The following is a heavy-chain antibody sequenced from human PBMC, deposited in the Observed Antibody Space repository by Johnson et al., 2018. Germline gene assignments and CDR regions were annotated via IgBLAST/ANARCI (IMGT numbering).Heavy chain of an antibody. V-gene: IGHV3-30-3*01. Sequence: QVQLVESGGGVVQPGRSXRLSCAASALTLSDYAMHWVRQAPGKGLDWMAVISYDGSSRYYADSVRGRFTISRDNSKNTLYLQMNSLRTEDSAIYYCATETQLEPTYAFDIWGQGTMVTVSS. CDR3: ATETQLEPTYAFDI. CDR2: ISYDGSSR. D-gene: IGHD1-1*01. J-gene: IGHJ3*02. CDR1: ALTLSDYA.